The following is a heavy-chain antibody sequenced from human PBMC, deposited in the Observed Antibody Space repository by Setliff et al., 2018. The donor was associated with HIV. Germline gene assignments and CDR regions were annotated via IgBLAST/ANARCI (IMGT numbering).Heavy chain of an antibody. J-gene: IGHJ5*02. Sequence: GGSLRLSCAASGFTFRSYEMNWVRQAPGKGLEWVSVIYSGGSTYYADSVKGRFTISRDNSKNTLYLQMNSLRAEDTAVYYCARVSPWFDPWGQGTLVTVSS. CDR1: GFTFRSYE. CDR3: ARVSPWFDP. CDR2: IYSGGST. V-gene: IGHV3-53*01.